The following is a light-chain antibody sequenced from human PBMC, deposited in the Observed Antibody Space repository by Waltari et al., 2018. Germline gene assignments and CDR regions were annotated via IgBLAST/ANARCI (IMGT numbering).Light chain of an antibody. V-gene: IGLV2-23*01. CDR1: SRDVGSQNL. J-gene: IGLJ3*02. Sequence: QSALTQPAAVSGSPGQTITISCPGTSRDVGSQNLVSWYQASPGKAPKLLIYEDTKRPSGSSDRFSGSKSGNTASLTISGLQAEDETDYYCCSYAGRRTLVFGGGTKVTVL. CDR2: EDT. CDR3: CSYAGRRTLV.